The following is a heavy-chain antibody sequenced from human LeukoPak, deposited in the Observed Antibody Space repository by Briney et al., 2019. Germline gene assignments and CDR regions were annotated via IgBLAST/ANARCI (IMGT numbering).Heavy chain of an antibody. Sequence: SETLSLTCTVSGGSVSSGSYYWSWIRQPPGKGLEWIGCNYYSGSTNYNPSLKSRVTISVDTSKNQFSLKPSSVTAADTAVYYCARARELRWYNQREYYFDYWGQGTLVTVPS. CDR2: NYYSGST. CDR3: ARARELRWYNQREYYFDY. CDR1: GGSVSSGSYY. J-gene: IGHJ4*02. V-gene: IGHV4-61*01. D-gene: IGHD4-23*01.